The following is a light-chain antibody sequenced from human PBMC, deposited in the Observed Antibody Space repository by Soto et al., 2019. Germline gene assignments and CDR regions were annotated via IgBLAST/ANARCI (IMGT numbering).Light chain of an antibody. J-gene: IGKJ1*01. CDR3: QLYSLSPWT. CDR1: PTVSNNY. Sequence: DIVLTQSPGTLSLSPGERATLSCRASPTVSNNYLAWYQQRPGQAPRLLIYGASSRATGIPDRFIGSGSGTDFSLTIDRLEPEDLAMYHCQLYSLSPWTFGQGTKVQIK. CDR2: GAS. V-gene: IGKV3-20*01.